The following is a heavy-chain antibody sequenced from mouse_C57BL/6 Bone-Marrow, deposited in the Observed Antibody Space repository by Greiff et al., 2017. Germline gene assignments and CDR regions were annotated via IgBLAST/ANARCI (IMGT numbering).Heavy chain of an antibody. Sequence: VQLQQSGPELVKPGASVKIPCKASGYTFTDYNMDWVKQSHGKSLEWIGDINPNNGGTIYNQKFKGKATLTVDKSSSTAYMELRSLTSEDTAVYDCARPLYYYDGGTWFAYGGQGNRVTVTA. CDR2: INPNNGGT. J-gene: IGHJ3*01. CDR1: GYTFTDYN. V-gene: IGHV1-18*01. CDR3: ARPLYYYDGGTWFAY. D-gene: IGHD2-4*01.